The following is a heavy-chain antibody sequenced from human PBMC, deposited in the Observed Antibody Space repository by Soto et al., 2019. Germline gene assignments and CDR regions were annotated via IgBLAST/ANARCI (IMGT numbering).Heavy chain of an antibody. CDR3: AKDPLRHHGMDV. Sequence: PGGSLRLSCAASGFTFSSYGMHWVRQAPGKGLEWVAVISYDGSNKYYADSVKGRFTISRDNSKNTLYLQMNSLRAEDTAVYYCAKDPLRHHGMDVWGQGTTVTVSS. V-gene: IGHV3-30*18. D-gene: IGHD4-17*01. J-gene: IGHJ6*02. CDR1: GFTFSSYG. CDR2: ISYDGSNK.